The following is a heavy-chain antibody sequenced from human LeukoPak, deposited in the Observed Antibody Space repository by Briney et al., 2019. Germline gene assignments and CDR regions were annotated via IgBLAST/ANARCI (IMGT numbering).Heavy chain of an antibody. CDR3: ARRPRITIFGVVIMGVDAFDI. CDR2: IIPIFGTA. J-gene: IGHJ3*02. V-gene: IGHV1-69*13. Sequence: ASVKVSCKASGGTFSSYAISWVRQAPGQGLEWMGGIIPIFGTANYAQKFQGRVTITADESTRTAYMELSSLRSEDTAVYYCARRPRITIFGVVIMGVDAFDIWGQGTMVTVSS. CDR1: GGTFSSYA. D-gene: IGHD3-3*01.